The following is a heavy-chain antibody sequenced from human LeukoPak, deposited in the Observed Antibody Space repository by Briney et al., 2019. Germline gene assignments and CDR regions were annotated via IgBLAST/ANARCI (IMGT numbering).Heavy chain of an antibody. CDR3: AGDPPGIPGYFDI. V-gene: IGHV3-30*14. D-gene: IGHD6-13*01. J-gene: IGHJ4*02. CDR2: ISYDGSNK. Sequence: GGSLRLSCAASGFTFSSYAMHWVRQAPGKGLEWVAVISYDGSNKYYADSVKGRFTISRDNSKNTVYLQIHSLRAEDTAVYYCAGDPPGIPGYFDIWGQGTLVTVSS. CDR1: GFTFSSYA.